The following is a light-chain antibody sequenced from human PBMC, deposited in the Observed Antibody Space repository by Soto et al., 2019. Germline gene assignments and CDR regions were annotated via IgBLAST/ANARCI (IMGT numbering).Light chain of an antibody. CDR1: QSVSNNY. J-gene: IGKJ4*01. CDR2: DAS. V-gene: IGKV3-20*01. Sequence: EIVLTQSPGTLSLSPGERASLSCRASQSVSNNYLAWYQQKPGQAPRLLIYDASRRATGIRDRFSGSGSGTDFTLTISRLEPEDFAVYYCQQYGSSSLTFGGGTKVKIK. CDR3: QQYGSSSLT.